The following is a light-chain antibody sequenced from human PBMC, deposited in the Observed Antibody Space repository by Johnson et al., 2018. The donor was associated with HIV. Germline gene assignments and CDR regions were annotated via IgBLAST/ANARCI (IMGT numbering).Light chain of an antibody. CDR3: GPWDSSLSAEV. V-gene: IGLV1-51*02. CDR2: ENN. Sequence: QSVLTQPPSVSAAPGQKVTISCSGSSSNIGNNYVSWYQQLPGTAPKLLIYENNKRPSGIPDRFSGSKSGTSATLGIPGLQPGAEADYYCGPWDSSLSAEVFGTGTKVTVL. CDR1: SSNIGNNY. J-gene: IGLJ1*01.